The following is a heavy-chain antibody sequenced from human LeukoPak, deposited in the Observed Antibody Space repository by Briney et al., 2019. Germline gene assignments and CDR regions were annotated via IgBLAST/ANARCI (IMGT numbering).Heavy chain of an antibody. CDR2: IYTSGST. V-gene: IGHV4-4*07. CDR1: GGSISSYY. Sequence: SETLSLTCTVSGGSISSYYWSWIRQPAGKGLEWIGRIYTSGSTNYDPSLKSRVTMSVDTSKNQFSLKLSSVTAADTAVYYCARVRSSRVYCSSTSCYGTPLSYYYYMDVWGKGTTVTVSS. CDR3: ARVRSSRVYCSSTSCYGTPLSYYYYMDV. J-gene: IGHJ6*03. D-gene: IGHD2-2*01.